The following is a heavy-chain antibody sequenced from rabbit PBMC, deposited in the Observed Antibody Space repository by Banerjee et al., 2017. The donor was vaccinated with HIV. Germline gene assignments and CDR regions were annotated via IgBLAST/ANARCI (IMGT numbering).Heavy chain of an antibody. CDR1: GFSFSNKYV. CDR2: IYAAKGRT. CDR3: ARYYSYGYAGGTYAANL. J-gene: IGHJ4*01. V-gene: IGHV1S45*01. Sequence: QEQLEESGGDPVKPEGSLTLTCTASGFSFSNKYVMCWVRQAPGKGLEWIGTIYAAKGRTYYASWVNGRFTISSDNAQNTVDLQMNSLTAADTATYFCARYYSYGYAGGTYAANLWGPGTLVTVS. D-gene: IGHD6-1*01.